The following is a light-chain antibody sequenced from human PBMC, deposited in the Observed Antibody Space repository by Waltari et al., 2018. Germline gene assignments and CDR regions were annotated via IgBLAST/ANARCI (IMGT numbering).Light chain of an antibody. Sequence: DIQMTQSPSSLSASIGDRVTITCRASQAISNSLAWYKQRSGKAPELLLFAASKLESGVHPRFSGSGTGTDYTLIISSLEPEDFANYYCQQYHGLPVSFGQGTRVEI. CDR2: AAS. J-gene: IGKJ1*01. CDR1: QAISNS. CDR3: QQYHGLPVS. V-gene: IGKV1-NL1*01.